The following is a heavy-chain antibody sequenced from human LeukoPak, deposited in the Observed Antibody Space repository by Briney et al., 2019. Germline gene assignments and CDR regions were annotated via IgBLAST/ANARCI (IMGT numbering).Heavy chain of an antibody. J-gene: IGHJ6*04. V-gene: IGHV3-7*01. D-gene: IGHD3-10*02. CDR3: AELGITMIGGV. CDR2: IKQDGSEK. CDR1: GFTFSSYW. Sequence: GGSLRLSCVASGFTFSSYWMSWVRQAPGKGLEWVANIKQDGSEKYYVDSVKGRFTISRDNTKNSLYLQMNSLRAEDTAVYYCAELGITMIGGVWGKGTTVTISS.